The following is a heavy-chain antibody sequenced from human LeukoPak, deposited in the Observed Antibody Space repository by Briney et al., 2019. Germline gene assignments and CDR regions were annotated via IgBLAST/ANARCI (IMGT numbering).Heavy chain of an antibody. CDR1: GFTFSSYA. V-gene: IGHV3-66*01. CDR2: IYSGGST. D-gene: IGHD1-26*01. Sequence: GGSLRLSCAASGFTFSSYAMSWVRQAPGKGLEWVSVIYSGGSTYYADSVKGRFTISRDNSKNTLYLQMNSLRAEDTAVYYCARAGSGSSYYFDYWGQGTLVTVSS. CDR3: ARAGSGSSYYFDY. J-gene: IGHJ4*02.